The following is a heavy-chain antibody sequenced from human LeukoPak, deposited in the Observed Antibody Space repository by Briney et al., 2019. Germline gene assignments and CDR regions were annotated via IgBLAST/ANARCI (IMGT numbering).Heavy chain of an antibody. CDR1: GFTFSNFW. CDR3: AKDGGLWVSAHWGDS. J-gene: IGHJ4*02. D-gene: IGHD7-27*01. V-gene: IGHV3-7*03. CDR2: IKQDETEK. Sequence: GGSLRLSCTASGFTFSNFWMGWVRQAPGKGLEWVANIKQDETEKFYLGSVKGRFTVSRDDSKNTLYLQMNSLRAEDTAVYYCAKDGGLWVSAHWGDSWGRGTLVTVSS.